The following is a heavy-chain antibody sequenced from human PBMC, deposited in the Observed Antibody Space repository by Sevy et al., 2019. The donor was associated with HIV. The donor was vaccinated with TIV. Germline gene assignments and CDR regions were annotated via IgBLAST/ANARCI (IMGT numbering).Heavy chain of an antibody. CDR3: AREGVVVVTAMGYYGMDV. CDR1: GFTFSDYY. CDR2: ISSSGSTI. V-gene: IGHV3-11*01. Sequence: GGSLRLSCAASGFTFSDYYMSWIRQAPGKGLEWVSYISSSGSTIYYADSVKGRFTISRDNAKNSLYLQMNSLRAEYTAVYYCAREGVVVVTAMGYYGMDVWGQGTTVTVSS. J-gene: IGHJ6*02. D-gene: IGHD2-21*02.